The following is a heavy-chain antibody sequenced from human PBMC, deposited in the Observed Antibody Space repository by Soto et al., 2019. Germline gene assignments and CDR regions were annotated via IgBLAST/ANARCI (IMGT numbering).Heavy chain of an antibody. CDR3: AKPHIVVVPAAIGGADAFDI. V-gene: IGHV3-30*18. D-gene: IGHD2-2*02. CDR1: GFTFSSYG. CDR2: ISYDGSNK. Sequence: PGGSLRLSCAASGFTFSSYGMHWVRQAPGKGLEWVAVISYDGSNKYYADSVKGRFTISRDNSKNTLYLQMNGLRAEDTAVYYCAKPHIVVVPAAIGGADAFDIWGQGTMVTVSS. J-gene: IGHJ3*02.